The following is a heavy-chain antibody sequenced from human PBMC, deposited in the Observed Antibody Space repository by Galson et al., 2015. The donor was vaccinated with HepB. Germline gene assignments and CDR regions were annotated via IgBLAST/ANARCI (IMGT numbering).Heavy chain of an antibody. D-gene: IGHD3-3*01. CDR1: GFTFSSYS. V-gene: IGHV3-48*02. CDR3: ARGPLLRFLEWSKYSFDY. Sequence: SLRLSCAASGFTFSSYSMNWVRQAPGKGLEWVSYISSSSSTIYYADSVKGRFTISRDNAKNSLYLQMNSLRDEDTAVYYCARGPLLRFLEWSKYSFDYWGQGTLVTVSS. CDR2: ISSSSSTI. J-gene: IGHJ4*02.